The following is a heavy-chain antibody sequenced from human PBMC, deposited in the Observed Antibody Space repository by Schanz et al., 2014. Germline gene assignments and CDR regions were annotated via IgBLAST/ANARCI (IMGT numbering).Heavy chain of an antibody. D-gene: IGHD2-21*01. Sequence: EVHLVESGGGLVQPGGSLRLSCAASGITFSSHSFNWVRQAPGKGLEWISYITYNGGTIYYADSVKSRFTISRDNSRNTLYLQMNSLRAEDTAVYYCARDGYSVVVISPTESFDIWGQGTMXTVSP. CDR3: ARDGYSVVVISPTESFDI. CDR2: ITYNGGTI. J-gene: IGHJ3*02. CDR1: GITFSSHS. V-gene: IGHV3-48*01.